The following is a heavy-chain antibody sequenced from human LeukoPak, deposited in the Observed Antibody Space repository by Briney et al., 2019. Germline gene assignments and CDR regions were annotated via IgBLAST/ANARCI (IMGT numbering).Heavy chain of an antibody. CDR2: IYTSGST. D-gene: IGHD1-26*01. J-gene: IGHJ4*02. Sequence: PSETLSLTCTVSGGSISSASYYLSWIRQPAGKGLEWIGRIYTSGSTNYNPSLKSRVTISVDTSKDQFSLKLSSVTAADTAVYYCASELSGSRPLDYWGQGTLVTVSS. CDR1: GGSISSASYY. CDR3: ASELSGSRPLDY. V-gene: IGHV4-61*02.